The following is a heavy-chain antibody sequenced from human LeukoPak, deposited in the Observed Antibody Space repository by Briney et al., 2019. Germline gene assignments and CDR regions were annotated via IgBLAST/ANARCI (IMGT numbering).Heavy chain of an antibody. D-gene: IGHD2-2*01. Sequence: PPETLSLTYTVSGGSISSYYWSWIRQPPGKGLEWIGYIYYSGSTNYNPSLKSRVTISVDTSKNQFSLKLSSVTAADTAVYYCARGYCSSTSCSHYNWFDPWGQGTLGSVSS. J-gene: IGHJ5*02. CDR2: IYYSGST. V-gene: IGHV4-59*01. CDR3: ARGYCSSTSCSHYNWFDP. CDR1: GGSISSYY.